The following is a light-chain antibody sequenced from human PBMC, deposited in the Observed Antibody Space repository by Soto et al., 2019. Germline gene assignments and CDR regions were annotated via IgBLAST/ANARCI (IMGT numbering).Light chain of an antibody. Sequence: QSVLTQPPSVSAAPGQKVTISCSGSSSNIAKNYVYWYQQLPGTAPKLLIFDNDKRPSGLPDRFSGSKSGTSATLGITGLQTGDEADYYCGTWDISLSVVFGGGTKLTVL. CDR1: SSNIAKNY. CDR2: DND. V-gene: IGLV1-51*01. J-gene: IGLJ2*01. CDR3: GTWDISLSVV.